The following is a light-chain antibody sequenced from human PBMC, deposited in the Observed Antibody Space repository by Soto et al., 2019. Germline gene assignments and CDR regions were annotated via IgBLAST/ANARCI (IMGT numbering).Light chain of an antibody. Sequence: QSVLTQPPSVTGSPGQRVTISCTGNNSNIGTGYGIYWYQQLPGTAPRLLIYGDNNRPSGVSDRFSGSKSGTSASLAITGVQAEDEAEYYCQSSDTSPFALMFGGGTKLTVL. CDR1: NSNIGTGYG. CDR2: GDN. J-gene: IGLJ3*02. CDR3: QSSDTSPFALM. V-gene: IGLV1-40*01.